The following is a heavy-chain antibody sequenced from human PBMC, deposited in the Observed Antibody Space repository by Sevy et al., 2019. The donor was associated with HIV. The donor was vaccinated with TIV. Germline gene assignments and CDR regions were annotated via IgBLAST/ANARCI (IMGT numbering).Heavy chain of an antibody. J-gene: IGHJ4*02. CDR3: ARIHEWGLWAALDY. V-gene: IGHV3-30-3*01. D-gene: IGHD3-16*01. CDR2: ISYDGSNK. CDR1: GFTFSSYA. Sequence: GGSLRLSCAASGFTFSSYAMHWVRQAPGKGLEWVAVISYDGSNKYYADSVKGRFTISRDNSKNTLYLQMNSLRAEDTAVYSCARIHEWGLWAALDYWGQGTLVTVSS.